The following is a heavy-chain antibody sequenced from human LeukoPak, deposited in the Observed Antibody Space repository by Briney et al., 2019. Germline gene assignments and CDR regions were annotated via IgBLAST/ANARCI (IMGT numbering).Heavy chain of an antibody. CDR3: ASACTNGVCYTEGWFDP. Sequence: SVTVSCTASGGTFSSYAISWVRQAPGQGLEWMGGIIPIFGTANYAQKFQGRVTITADESTSTAYMELSSLRSEDTAVYYCASACTNGVCYTEGWFDPWGQGTLVTVSS. CDR1: GGTFSSYA. D-gene: IGHD2-8*01. CDR2: IIPIFGTA. V-gene: IGHV1-69*01. J-gene: IGHJ5*02.